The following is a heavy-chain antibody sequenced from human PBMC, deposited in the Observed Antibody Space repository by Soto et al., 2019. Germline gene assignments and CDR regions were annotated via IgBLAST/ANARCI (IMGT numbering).Heavy chain of an antibody. V-gene: IGHV4-31*03. Sequence: QVQLQESGPGLVKPSQTLSLTCNVSGGSISSGGYFWGWIRQHPGKGLEWIGHIYYRGRTYSNPSLKSRLVIAVDTSQNQISLMLTTVTAADTAVYYCARFAKEENPKVGSWYSFDAWGQGILVTVSS. CDR2: IYYRGRT. D-gene: IGHD2-21*02. CDR1: GGSISSGGYF. J-gene: IGHJ4*02. CDR3: ARFAKEENPKVGSWYSFDA.